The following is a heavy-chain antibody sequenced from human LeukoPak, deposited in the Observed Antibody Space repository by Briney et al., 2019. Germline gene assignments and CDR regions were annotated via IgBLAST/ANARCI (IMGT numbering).Heavy chain of an antibody. D-gene: IGHD5-12*01. CDR1: GFTFSSYW. CDR3: AREGRVSGYDFDC. V-gene: IGHV3-74*03. Sequence: GGSLRLSCAASGFTFSSYWMHWVRQAPGKGLVWVSRINSDGSSITYADFVKGRFTISRDNAKNTLYLQMNSLRVEDTAVYYCAREGRVSGYDFDCWGQGTLVTVS. J-gene: IGHJ4*02. CDR2: INSDGSSI.